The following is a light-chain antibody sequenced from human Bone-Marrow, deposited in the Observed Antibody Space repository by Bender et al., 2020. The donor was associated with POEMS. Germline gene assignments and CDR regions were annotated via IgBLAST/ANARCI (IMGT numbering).Light chain of an antibody. V-gene: IGLV2-23*02. CDR2: EVN. J-gene: IGLJ2*01. Sequence: QSALTQPASVSGSPGQSITISCTGTSSDVGSHNLVSWHQHHPGKAPKVMIYEVNKRPSGVSNRFSGSKSGNTASLTISGLQAEDEADYYCSSYAGTNNVLFGGGTKLTVL. CDR1: SSDVGSHNL. CDR3: SSYAGTNNVL.